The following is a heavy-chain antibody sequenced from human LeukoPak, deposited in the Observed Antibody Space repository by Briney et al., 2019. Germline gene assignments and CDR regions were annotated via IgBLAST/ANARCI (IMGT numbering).Heavy chain of an antibody. CDR1: GGTFSSYA. CDR2: IIPIFGTA. CDR3: AKEIYDSSGYYHGGSSDY. Sequence: SVKVSCKASGGTFSSYAISWVRQAPGQGLEWMGGIIPIFGTANYAQKFQGRVTITADESTSTAYMELSSLRSEDTAVYYCAKEIYDSSGYYHGGSSDYWGQGTLVTVSS. J-gene: IGHJ4*02. D-gene: IGHD3-22*01. V-gene: IGHV1-69*13.